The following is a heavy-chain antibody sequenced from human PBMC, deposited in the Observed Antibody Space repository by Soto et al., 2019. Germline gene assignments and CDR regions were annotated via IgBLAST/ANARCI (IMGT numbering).Heavy chain of an antibody. D-gene: IGHD6-19*01. Sequence: KPSETLSLTCAVYGGSFSGYYLSWIRQPPGKGLEWIGEINHSGSTNYNPSLKSRVTISVDTSKNQFSLKLSSVTAADTAVYYCARGRGSGWFDYYYYGMGVWGQGTTVTVYS. CDR1: GGSFSGYY. CDR3: ARGRGSGWFDYYYYGMGV. J-gene: IGHJ6*02. CDR2: INHSGST. V-gene: IGHV4-34*01.